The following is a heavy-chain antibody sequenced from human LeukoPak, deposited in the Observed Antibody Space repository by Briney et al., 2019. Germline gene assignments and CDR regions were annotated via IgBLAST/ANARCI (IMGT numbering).Heavy chain of an antibody. CDR2: IWYDGSNK. D-gene: IGHD3-9*01. CDR3: ASCGGIRYFDYYMDV. Sequence: PGGSLRLSCAASGFTFRNYGMHWVRQAPGKGLEWVAVIWYDGSNKYYADSVKGRFTISRDNSKSTLYLQMNSLRAEDTAVYYCASCGGIRYFDYYMDVWGKGTTVTVSS. V-gene: IGHV3-33*01. J-gene: IGHJ6*03. CDR1: GFTFRNYG.